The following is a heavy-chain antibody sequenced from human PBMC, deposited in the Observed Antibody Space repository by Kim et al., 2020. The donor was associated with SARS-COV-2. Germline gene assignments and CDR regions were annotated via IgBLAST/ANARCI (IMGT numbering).Heavy chain of an antibody. CDR2: IWYDGSNK. Sequence: GGSLRLSCAASGFTFSSYGMHWVRQAPGKGLEWVAVIWYDGSNKYYADSVKGRFTISRDNSKNTLYLQMNSLRAEDTAVYYCARGGGVGATQTDYWGQGTLVTVSS. V-gene: IGHV3-33*01. J-gene: IGHJ4*02. CDR1: GFTFSSYG. CDR3: ARGGGVGATQTDY. D-gene: IGHD1-26*01.